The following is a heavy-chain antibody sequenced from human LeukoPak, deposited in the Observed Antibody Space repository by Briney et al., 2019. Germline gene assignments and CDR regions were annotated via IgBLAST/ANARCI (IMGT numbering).Heavy chain of an antibody. CDR2: ISYDGSNK. D-gene: IGHD1-14*01. Sequence: GRSLRLSCAASGFTFSSYGMHWARQAPGKGLGWVAVISYDGSNKYYADSVKGRFTISRDNSKNTLYLQTNSLRAEDTAVYYCAYPDPSHYWGQGTLVTVSS. J-gene: IGHJ4*02. V-gene: IGHV3-30*03. CDR3: AYPDPSHY. CDR1: GFTFSSYG.